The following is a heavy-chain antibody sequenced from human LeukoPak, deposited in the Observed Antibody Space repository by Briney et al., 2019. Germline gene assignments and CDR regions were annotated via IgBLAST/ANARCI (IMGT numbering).Heavy chain of an antibody. CDR3: ASRPPGGSSSVYFDY. V-gene: IGHV4-4*02. CDR1: GGSISSSNW. Sequence: PSETLSLTCTVSGGSISSSNWWSWVRQPPGKGLEWIGEIYHSGSTNYNPSLKSRVTISVDRSKNQFSLKLSPVTAADTAVYYCASRPPGGSSSVYFDYWGQGTLVTVSS. D-gene: IGHD6-6*01. CDR2: IYHSGST. J-gene: IGHJ4*02.